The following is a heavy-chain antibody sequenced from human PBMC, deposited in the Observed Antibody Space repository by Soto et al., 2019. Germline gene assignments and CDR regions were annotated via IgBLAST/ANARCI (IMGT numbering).Heavy chain of an antibody. J-gene: IGHJ3*02. CDR1: GFSFDDYT. V-gene: IGHV3-9*01. CDR2: LSWNSGFS. CDR3: AKGRGTIVVTDAYDI. D-gene: IGHD3-22*01. Sequence: PGGSLRLSCGGSGFSFDDYTMHWVRQAPGKGPEWVASLSWNSGFSGYADSVKGRFTISRDNAQSSVHLQMNNLRTEDTALYYCAKGRGTIVVTDAYDIWRQGTTVPVSS.